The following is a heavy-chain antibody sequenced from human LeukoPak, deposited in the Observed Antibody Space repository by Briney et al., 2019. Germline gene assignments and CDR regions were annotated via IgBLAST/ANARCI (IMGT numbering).Heavy chain of an antibody. Sequence: SQTLSLTCTVSGGSISSGGYYWSWIRQPPGKGLEWIGTISYSGSTYYNPSLKSRVTVSVDTSKNHFSLKLSSVTAADTAVYYCAKAGRPYGDYVGDWGQGTLVTVSS. V-gene: IGHV4-30-2*03. J-gene: IGHJ4*02. CDR1: GGSISSGGYY. CDR3: AKAGRPYGDYVGD. CDR2: ISYSGST. D-gene: IGHD4-17*01.